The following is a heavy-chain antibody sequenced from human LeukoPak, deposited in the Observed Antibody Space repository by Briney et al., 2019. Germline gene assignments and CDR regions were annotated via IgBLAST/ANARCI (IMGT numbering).Heavy chain of an antibody. J-gene: IGHJ4*02. CDR2: IYSGGST. CDR3: ATIVADVPATLTFDY. CDR1: GFTVTTNY. V-gene: IGHV3-66*01. Sequence: GGSLRLSCVVSGFTVTTNYMSWVRHVPGKGLEWVSAIYSGGSTYYAGSVKGRFTISRHNSKNTLYLKMNSLRAEDTAVYYCATIVADVPATLTFDYWGQGTLVTVSS. D-gene: IGHD2-15*01.